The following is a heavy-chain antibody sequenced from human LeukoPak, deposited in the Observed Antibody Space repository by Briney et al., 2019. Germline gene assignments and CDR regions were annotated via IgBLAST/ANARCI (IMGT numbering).Heavy chain of an antibody. CDR3: ARDEDYGIFVNVDY. V-gene: IGHV1-18*04. CDR2: ISAYNGNT. CDR1: GYSFTGNY. D-gene: IGHD4-17*01. J-gene: IGHJ4*02. Sequence: ASVKVSCKASGYSFTGNYMHWVRQAPGQGLEWMGWISAYNGNTNYAQKLQGRVTMTTDTSTSTAYMELRSLRSDDTAVYYCARDEDYGIFVNVDYWGQGTLVTVSS.